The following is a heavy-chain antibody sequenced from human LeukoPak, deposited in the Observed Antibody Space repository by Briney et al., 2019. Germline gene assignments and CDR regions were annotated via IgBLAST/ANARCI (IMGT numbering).Heavy chain of an antibody. J-gene: IGHJ3*02. CDR3: ARQGGPRGMVADNKPNAFDI. CDR1: GYSFTSYW. CDR2: IYPGDSDT. D-gene: IGHD2-8*01. V-gene: IGHV5-51*01. Sequence: GESLKISCKGSGYSFTSYWIGWVRQMPGKGLEWMGIIYPGDSDTRYSPSFQGQVTISADKSISTAYLQWSSLKASDTAMYYCARQGGPRGMVADNKPNAFDIWGQGTMVTVSS.